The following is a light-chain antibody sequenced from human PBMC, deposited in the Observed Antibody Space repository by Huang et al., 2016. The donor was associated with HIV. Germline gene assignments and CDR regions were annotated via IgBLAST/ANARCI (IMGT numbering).Light chain of an antibody. J-gene: IGKJ4*01. CDR1: QNVRNN. CDR2: DTS. CDR3: QQYDKWPPGLT. V-gene: IGKV3D-15*01. Sequence: EIKMTQSPATLSVSPGGRGTLSCRASQNVRNNLAWYQQKTGQAPRLLSYDTSTRASGIPARCSGSGSGTEFTHTSSGLQSEDFAIYYCQQYDKWPPGLTFGGGTKVEI.